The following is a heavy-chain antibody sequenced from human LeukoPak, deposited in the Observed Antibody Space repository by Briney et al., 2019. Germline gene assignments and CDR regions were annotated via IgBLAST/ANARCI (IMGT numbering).Heavy chain of an antibody. J-gene: IGHJ4*02. V-gene: IGHV3-21*01. CDR1: GFTVRSDS. D-gene: IGHD6-13*01. CDR3: ARGIAAAGIY. CDR2: ISSSSSYI. Sequence: GGSLRLSGAASGFTVRSDSMSGVRQAPGKGLEWVSSISSSSSYIYYADSVKGRFTISRDNAKNSLYLQMNSLRAEDTAVYYCARGIAAAGIYWGQGTLVTVSS.